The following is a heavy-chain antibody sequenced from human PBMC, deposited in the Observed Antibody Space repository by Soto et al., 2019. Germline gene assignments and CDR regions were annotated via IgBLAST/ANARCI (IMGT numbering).Heavy chain of an antibody. D-gene: IGHD4-17*01. V-gene: IGHV4-39*01. CDR1: GGSISSSSYY. CDR2: IYYSGST. Sequence: SETLSLTCTVSGGSISSSSYYWGWIRQPPGKGLEWIGSIYYSGSTYYNPSLKSRVTISVDTSKNQFSLKLSSVTAADTAVYYCARSMTTVTTLDHWGQGTLATVSS. J-gene: IGHJ4*02. CDR3: ARSMTTVTTLDH.